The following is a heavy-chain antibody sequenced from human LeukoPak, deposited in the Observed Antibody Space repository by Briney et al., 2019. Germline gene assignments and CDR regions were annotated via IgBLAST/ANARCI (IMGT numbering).Heavy chain of an antibody. CDR3: TTDHPGCWFDP. Sequence: PGGSLRLSCAASGFTFSNAWMSWVRQAPGKGLEWVGRIKSKTDGGTTDYAAPVKGRFTISRDDSKNTLYLQMNSLETEDTAVYYCTTDHPGCWFDPWGQGTLVTVSS. CDR1: GFTFSNAW. V-gene: IGHV3-15*01. CDR2: IKSKTDGGTT. J-gene: IGHJ5*02.